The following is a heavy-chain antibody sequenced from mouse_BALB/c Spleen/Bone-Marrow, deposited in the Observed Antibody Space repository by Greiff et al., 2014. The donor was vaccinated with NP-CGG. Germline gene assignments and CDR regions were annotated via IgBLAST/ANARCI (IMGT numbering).Heavy chain of an antibody. D-gene: IGHD1-1*01. Sequence: VQLQQSGAELVKPGASVKLSCKTSGYTFTSYWIQWVKQRPGQGLGWIGEIFPGTGTTYYNEKFKGKATLTIDTSSSTAYMQLSSLTSEDSAVYVCAREGSRLRGYFDVWGAGTTVTVSS. J-gene: IGHJ1*01. CDR1: GYTFTSYW. V-gene: IGHV1S132*01. CDR2: IFPGTGTT. CDR3: AREGSRLRGYFDV.